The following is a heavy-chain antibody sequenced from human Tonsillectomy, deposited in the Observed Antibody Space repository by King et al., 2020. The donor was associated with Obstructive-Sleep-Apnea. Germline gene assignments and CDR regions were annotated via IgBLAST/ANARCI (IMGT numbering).Heavy chain of an antibody. CDR2: ISYSGST. CDR3: ATGGGNYYYGMDV. J-gene: IGHJ6*02. CDR1: GGSVNSGVYY. Sequence: VQLQESGPGLVKPSQTLSLTCTVSGGSVNSGVYYWTWIRQRPAKGLEWIGYISYSGSTHYDASLKSRVTISVDTSKNQFSLKLSSVTAADTAVYYCATGGGNYYYGMDVWGQGTTVTVSS. D-gene: IGHD1-14*01. V-gene: IGHV4-31*03.